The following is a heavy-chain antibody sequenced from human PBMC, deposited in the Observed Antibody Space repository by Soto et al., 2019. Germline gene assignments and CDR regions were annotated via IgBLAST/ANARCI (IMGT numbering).Heavy chain of an antibody. CDR2: IYYSGST. J-gene: IGHJ5*02. Sequence: QVQLQESGPGLVKPSQTLSLTCTVSGGSISSGGYYWSWIRQHPGKGLEWIGYIYYSGSTYYNPYLKSRVTISVDTSKNQFSLKLSSVTAADTAVYYCARGAPTYYDFWSGPSWFDPWGQGTLVTVSS. D-gene: IGHD3-3*01. CDR1: GGSISSGGYY. CDR3: ARGAPTYYDFWSGPSWFDP. V-gene: IGHV4-31*03.